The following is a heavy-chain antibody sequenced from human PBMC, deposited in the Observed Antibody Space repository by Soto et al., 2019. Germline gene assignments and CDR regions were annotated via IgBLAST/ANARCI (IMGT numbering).Heavy chain of an antibody. CDR1: GNTFTAYY. CDR3: ARDQGHYYDSRDGFDI. Sequence: VASVKVSCKASGNTFTAYYIHWVRQAPGQGLEWMGWINSDSGGTNFAQKFQGRVTMTRDTSINTAYMELSRLRSDDTAVYYCARDQGHYYDSRDGFDIRGPVTMVTVSS. CDR2: INSDSGGT. D-gene: IGHD3-22*01. J-gene: IGHJ3*02. V-gene: IGHV1-2*02.